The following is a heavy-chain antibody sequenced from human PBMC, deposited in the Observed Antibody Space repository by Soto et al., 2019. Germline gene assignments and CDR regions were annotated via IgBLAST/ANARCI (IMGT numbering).Heavy chain of an antibody. V-gene: IGHV3-23*01. CDR3: AKLPDCSSPLNKLFEY. CDR1: GFTFSNYA. CDR2: IRGSGATT. D-gene: IGHD2-2*01. Sequence: GGSLRLSCAACGFTFSNYAISWVRQAPWKGLEWVSAIRGSGATTDYADSVKGRFTISRDNSKSILYLQLNSLRAEDTALYYCAKLPDCSSPLNKLFEYLGQGTLLAVCS. J-gene: IGHJ4*02.